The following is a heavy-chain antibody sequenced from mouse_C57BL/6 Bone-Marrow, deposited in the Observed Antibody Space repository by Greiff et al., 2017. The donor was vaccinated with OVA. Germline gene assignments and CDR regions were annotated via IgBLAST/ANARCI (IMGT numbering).Heavy chain of an antibody. CDR3: ARVYDPDGLAY. D-gene: IGHD2-3*01. J-gene: IGHJ3*01. CDR2: IDPSDSET. CDR1: GYTFTSYW. V-gene: IGHV1-52*01. Sequence: QVQLQQSGAELVRPGSSVKLSCKASGYTFTSYWMHWVKQRPIQGLEWIGNIDPSDSETHYNQKFKDKATLTVDKSSSTAYMQLSSLTSEDSAVYYCARVYDPDGLAYWGQGTLVTVSA.